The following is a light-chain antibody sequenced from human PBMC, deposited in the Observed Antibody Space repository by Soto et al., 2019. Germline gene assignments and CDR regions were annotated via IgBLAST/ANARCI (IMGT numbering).Light chain of an antibody. CDR1: QSVGSDY. J-gene: IGKJ3*01. V-gene: IGKV3-20*01. CDR2: GAS. CDR3: QQYTTSPFT. Sequence: IVLTQSPGTLSLSPGERATLSRRASQSVGSDYLAWYQQKPGQPPRLLIYGASIRATGIPDRFTGSGSGTDFTLTISRLEPEDFALYYCQQYTTSPFTFGPGTKVDVK.